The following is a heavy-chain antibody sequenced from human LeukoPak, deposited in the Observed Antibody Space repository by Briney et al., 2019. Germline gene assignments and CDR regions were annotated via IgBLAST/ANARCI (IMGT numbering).Heavy chain of an antibody. V-gene: IGHV1-2*06. J-gene: IGHJ5*02. D-gene: IGHD6-13*01. CDR2: INPNSGGT. Sequence: GASVKVSCKASGYTFAGYYMHWVRQAPGQGLEWMGRINPNSGGTNYAQKFQGRVTMTRDTSISTAYMELSRLRSDDTAVYYCARDRLRIAAAGGNWFDPWGQGTLVTVSS. CDR1: GYTFAGYY. CDR3: ARDRLRIAAAGGNWFDP.